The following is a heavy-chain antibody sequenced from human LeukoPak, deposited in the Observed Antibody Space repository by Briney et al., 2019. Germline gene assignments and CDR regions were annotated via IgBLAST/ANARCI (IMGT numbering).Heavy chain of an antibody. V-gene: IGHV3-48*03. CDR3: ATKYCSTTSCLFDN. CDR2: ISSSGTTI. CDR1: GFTFSCYE. D-gene: IGHD2-2*01. J-gene: IGHJ4*02. Sequence: PGGSLRLSCAASGFTFSCYEMNRVRQAPGKGLQWVSDISSSGTTIYYADSVKGRFTISRDNAKNSLYLQMNNLRAEDTAVYYCATKYCSTTSCLFDNWGQGTLVTVSS.